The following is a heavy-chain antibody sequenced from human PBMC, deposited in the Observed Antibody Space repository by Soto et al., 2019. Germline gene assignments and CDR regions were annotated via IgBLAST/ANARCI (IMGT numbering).Heavy chain of an antibody. Sequence: GESLKISCAASGFTFSSYAMSWVRQAPGKGLEWVSAISGSGGSTYYADSVKGRFTISRDNSKNTLYLQMNSLRAEDTAVYYCAKTPYSSGLGLNDYFDYWGQGTLVTVSS. J-gene: IGHJ4*02. V-gene: IGHV3-23*01. CDR3: AKTPYSSGLGLNDYFDY. CDR1: GFTFSSYA. D-gene: IGHD6-19*01. CDR2: ISGSGGST.